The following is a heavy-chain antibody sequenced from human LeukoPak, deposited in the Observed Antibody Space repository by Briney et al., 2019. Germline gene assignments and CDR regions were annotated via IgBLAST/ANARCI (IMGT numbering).Heavy chain of an antibody. V-gene: IGHV3-11*01. CDR3: ARETVAGTFDY. CDR2: ISSSGDIT. Sequence: GALRLSCAASGFTFRGYYIRWIRQGPGKGLEWVSDISSSGDITSYADSVKGRFTISRDNAKKSLHLQMNSLRAEDSAVYYCARETVAGTFDYWGQGTQVTVSS. CDR1: GFTFRGYY. J-gene: IGHJ4*02. D-gene: IGHD6-19*01.